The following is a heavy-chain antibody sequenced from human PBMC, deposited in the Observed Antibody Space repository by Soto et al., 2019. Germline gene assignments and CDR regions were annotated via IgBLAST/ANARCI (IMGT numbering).Heavy chain of an antibody. CDR3: ASGYGRNFDY. CDR2: INHSGST. J-gene: IGHJ4*02. CDR1: GGSFSGYY. D-gene: IGHD3-10*01. Sequence: PSETLSLTCAVFGGSFSGYYWNWIRQPPGKGLEWIGEINHSGSTNYNPSLKSRVTISVDTSKNQFSLKLSSVTAADTAVYYCASGYGRNFDYWGQGNLVTVSS. V-gene: IGHV4-34*01.